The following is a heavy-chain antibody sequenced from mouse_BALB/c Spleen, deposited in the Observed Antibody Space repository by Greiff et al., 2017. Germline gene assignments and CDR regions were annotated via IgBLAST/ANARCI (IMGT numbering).Heavy chain of an antibody. J-gene: IGHJ2*01. V-gene: IGHV5-17*02. Sequence: EVKVEESGGGLVQPGGSRKLSCAASGFTFSSFGMHWVRQAPEKGLEWVAYISSGSSTIYYADTVKGRFTISRDNPKNTLFLQMTSLRSEDTAMYYCARERGNYYFDYWGQGTTLTVSS. CDR1: GFTFSSFG. D-gene: IGHD2-1*01. CDR2: ISSGSSTI. CDR3: ARERGNYYFDY.